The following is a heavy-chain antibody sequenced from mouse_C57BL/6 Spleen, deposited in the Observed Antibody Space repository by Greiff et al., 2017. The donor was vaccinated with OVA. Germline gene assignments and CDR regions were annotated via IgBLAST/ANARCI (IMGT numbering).Heavy chain of an antibody. D-gene: IGHD2-3*01. V-gene: IGHV5-9-1*02. CDR3: TRERGYDYSDY. J-gene: IGHJ2*01. CDR1: GFTFSSYA. Sequence: EVQGVESGEGLVKPGGSLKLSCAASGFTFSSYAMSWVRQTPEKRLEWVAYISSGGDYIYYADTVKGRFTISRDNARNTLYLQMSSLKSEDTAMYYCTRERGYDYSDYWGQGTTLTVSS. CDR2: ISSGGDYI.